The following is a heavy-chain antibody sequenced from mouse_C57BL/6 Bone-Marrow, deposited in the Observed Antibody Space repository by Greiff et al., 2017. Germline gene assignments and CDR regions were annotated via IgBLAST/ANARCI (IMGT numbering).Heavy chain of an antibody. J-gene: IGHJ1*03. CDR2: ISSGSSTI. D-gene: IGHD1-1*01. CDR3: ARNDYYGSSFDWYFDV. Sequence: EVKLVESGGGLVKPGGSLKLSCAASGFTFSDYGMHWVRQAPEKGLEWVAYISSGSSTIYYADTVKGRFTISRDNAKNTLFLQMTSLRSEDTAMYYCARNDYYGSSFDWYFDVWGTGTTVTVSS. CDR1: GFTFSDYG. V-gene: IGHV5-17*01.